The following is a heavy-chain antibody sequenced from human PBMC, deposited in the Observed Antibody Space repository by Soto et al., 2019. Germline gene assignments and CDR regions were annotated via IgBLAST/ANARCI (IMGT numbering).Heavy chain of an antibody. D-gene: IGHD3-10*01. CDR1: GFTFSNAW. CDR2: IKSKTDGGTT. CDR3: TTDRYTLTGEDGAFDI. V-gene: IGHV3-15*01. J-gene: IGHJ3*02. Sequence: GGSLRLSCAASGFTFSNAWMSWVRQAPGKGLEWVGRIKSKTDGGTTDYAAPVKGRFTISRDDSKNTLYLQMNSLKTEDTAVYYYTTDRYTLTGEDGAFDIWGQGTIVTVSS.